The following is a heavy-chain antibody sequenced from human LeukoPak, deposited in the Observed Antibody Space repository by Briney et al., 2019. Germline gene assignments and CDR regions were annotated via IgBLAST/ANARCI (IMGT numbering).Heavy chain of an antibody. CDR3: AGSDPYGDYSGYFDY. CDR1: GYTFTGYY. CDR2: INPNSGGT. Sequence: ASVKVSCKASGYTFTGYYMHWVRQAPGQGLEWMGWINPNSGGTNYAQKFQGRVTMTRDTSISTAYMELSRLRSDDTAVYYCAGSDPYGDYSGYFDYWGQGTLVTVSS. J-gene: IGHJ4*02. V-gene: IGHV1-2*02. D-gene: IGHD4-17*01.